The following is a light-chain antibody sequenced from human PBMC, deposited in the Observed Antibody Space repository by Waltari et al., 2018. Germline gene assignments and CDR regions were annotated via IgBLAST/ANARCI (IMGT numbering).Light chain of an antibody. CDR2: KAS. V-gene: IGKV1-5*03. CDR1: QRSSTW. J-gene: IGKJ1*01. CDR3: QQNNVFPWT. Sequence: DIQMTQSPSTLSAFVGDRVTIPCRASQRSSTWLAWYQQKPGKAPKLLIYKASRLESGVPSRFSGSGSVTEFTLTISSLQPDDFATYYCQQNNVFPWTFGQGTKVEIK.